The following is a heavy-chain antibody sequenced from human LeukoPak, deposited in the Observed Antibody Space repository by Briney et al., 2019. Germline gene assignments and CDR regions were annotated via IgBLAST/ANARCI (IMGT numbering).Heavy chain of an antibody. CDR3: ARHVGNTGSGSYLTDFDN. V-gene: IGHV4-59*08. CDR1: GGSISSYY. J-gene: IGHJ4*02. D-gene: IGHD3-10*01. CDR2: IYYSGST. Sequence: PSETLSLTCTVSGGSISSYYWSWIRQPPGKGLEWIGHIYYSGSTHYNPSLKSRVTISVDTSKNQFSLKLSSVTAADTAVYYCARHVGNTGSGSYLTDFDNWGQGTLVTASS.